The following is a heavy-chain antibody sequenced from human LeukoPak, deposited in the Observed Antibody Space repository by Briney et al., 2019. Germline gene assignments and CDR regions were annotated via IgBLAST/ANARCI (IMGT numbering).Heavy chain of an antibody. CDR1: GFTFSSYW. Sequence: GGSLRLSCAASGFTFSSYWMSWVRQAPGKGLEWVANIKQDGSEKYYVDSVKSRFTISRDNAKNSLYLQMNSLRAEDTAVYYCARINTYYYDSSGFLRLDVTDYWGQGTLVTVSS. V-gene: IGHV3-7*01. J-gene: IGHJ4*02. D-gene: IGHD3-22*01. CDR2: IKQDGSEK. CDR3: ARINTYYYDSSGFLRLDVTDY.